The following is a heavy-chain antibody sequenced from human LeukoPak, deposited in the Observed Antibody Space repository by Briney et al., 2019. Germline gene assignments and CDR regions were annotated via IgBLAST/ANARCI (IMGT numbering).Heavy chain of an antibody. Sequence: SETLSLTCTVSGGSISSYYWSWTRQPPGKGLEWIGYIYYSGSTNYNPSLKSRVTISVDTSKNQFSLKLSSVTAADTAVYYCARVLSGKWFGGNWFDPWGQGTLVTVSS. V-gene: IGHV4-59*01. J-gene: IGHJ5*02. CDR3: ARVLSGKWFGGNWFDP. D-gene: IGHD3-10*01. CDR2: IYYSGST. CDR1: GGSISSYY.